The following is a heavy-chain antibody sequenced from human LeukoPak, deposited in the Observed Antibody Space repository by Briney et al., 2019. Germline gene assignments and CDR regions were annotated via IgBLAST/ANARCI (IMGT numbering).Heavy chain of an antibody. CDR1: GFPFSRYE. V-gene: IGHV3-48*03. CDR2: ISCSGSII. D-gene: IGHD4-17*01. CDR3: ARDLGMTDGDYVSYFDY. J-gene: IGHJ4*02. Sequence: GGSLRLSCAASGFPFSRYELNWVRQAPGKGLEWVSYISCSGSIIYYADSVKGRFTISSDNDKNSLYLQMNSLRAEDTALYYCARDLGMTDGDYVSYFDYWGQGTLVTVSS.